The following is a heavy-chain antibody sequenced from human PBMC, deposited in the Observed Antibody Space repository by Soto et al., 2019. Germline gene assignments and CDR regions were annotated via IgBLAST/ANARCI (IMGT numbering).Heavy chain of an antibody. CDR3: ARATYYYDSSASDFDY. J-gene: IGHJ4*02. Sequence: SETLSLTCTVSGDSISSGDYYWSWIRQPPGKGLEWIGYIYYSGSTYYNPSLKSRVTISVDTSKNQFSLKLSSVTVADTAVYYCARATYYYDSSASDFDYWGQGTLVTVSS. V-gene: IGHV4-30-4*01. CDR1: GDSISSGDYY. CDR2: IYYSGST. D-gene: IGHD3-22*01.